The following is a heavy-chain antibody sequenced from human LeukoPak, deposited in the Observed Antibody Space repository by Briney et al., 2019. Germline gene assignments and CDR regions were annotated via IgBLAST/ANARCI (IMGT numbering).Heavy chain of an antibody. J-gene: IGHJ4*02. CDR2: IMQDGSEK. D-gene: IGHD5-24*01. CDR1: GFTFSSYA. V-gene: IGHV3-7*04. Sequence: GGSLRLSCAASGFTFSSYAMTWLRRAPGKGLEWVANIMQDGSEKYYVDSVKGRFTISRDNAKNSLYLQMNSLRAEDTAVYYCARHSAGYTTFFDYWGQGTLVTVSS. CDR3: ARHSAGYTTFFDY.